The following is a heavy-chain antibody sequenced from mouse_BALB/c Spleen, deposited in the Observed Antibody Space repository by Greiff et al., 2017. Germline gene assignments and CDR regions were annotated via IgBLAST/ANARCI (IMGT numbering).Heavy chain of an antibody. D-gene: IGHD2-4*01. Sequence: EVHLVESGGGLVKLGGSLKLSCAASGFTFSSYYMSWVRQTPEKRLELVAAINSNGGSTYYPDTVKGRFTISRDNAKNTLYLQMSSLKSEDTALYYCARRDYEWGFFDYWGQGTTLTVSS. V-gene: IGHV5-6-2*01. CDR3: ARRDYEWGFFDY. CDR1: GFTFSSYY. CDR2: INSNGGST. J-gene: IGHJ2*01.